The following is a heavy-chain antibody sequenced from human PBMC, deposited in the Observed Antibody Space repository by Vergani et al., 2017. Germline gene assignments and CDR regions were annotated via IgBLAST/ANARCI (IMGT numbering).Heavy chain of an antibody. Sequence: QVHLVESGGGVVQPGRSLRLSCVVSGFTSSYYGMHWVRQAPGKGLEWVAVIWNDGSNKYYVESVKGRFTISRDNSENTLYLQMNSLRAEDTGVYYCARDSSSRGHYLVGPLDSWGLGTLVTVSS. CDR1: GFTSSYYG. D-gene: IGHD6-6*01. CDR3: ARDSSSRGHYLVGPLDS. J-gene: IGHJ4*02. CDR2: IWNDGSNK. V-gene: IGHV3-33*08.